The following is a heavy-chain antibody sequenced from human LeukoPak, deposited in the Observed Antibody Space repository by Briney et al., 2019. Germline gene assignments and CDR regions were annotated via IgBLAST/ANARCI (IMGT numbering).Heavy chain of an antibody. CDR1: DVSISSHY. CDR2: MRDTVNT. Sequence: SETLSLTCTVSDVSISSHYWSWLRQPPGKGLEWIAYMRDTVNTKDNPSFKSRLTLSADTSKNQFSLKLRSVTAADTAFYYCTRGRSMAAGATWSQGTLVTVSS. V-gene: IGHV4-59*08. CDR3: TRGRSMAAGAT. J-gene: IGHJ4*02. D-gene: IGHD6-13*01.